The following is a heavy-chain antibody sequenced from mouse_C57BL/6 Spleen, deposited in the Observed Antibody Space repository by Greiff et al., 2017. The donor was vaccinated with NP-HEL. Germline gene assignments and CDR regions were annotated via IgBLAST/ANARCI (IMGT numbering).Heavy chain of an antibody. Sequence: QVQLQQPGAELVMPGASVKLSCKASGYTFTSYWMHWVKQRPGQGLEWIGEIDPSDSYTNYNQKFKGKSTLTVDKSSSPAYMQLSSLTSEDSAGYYWARRGPDSSGPFAYWGQGTLVTVSA. CDR2: IDPSDSYT. CDR1: GYTFTSYW. J-gene: IGHJ3*01. D-gene: IGHD3-2*02. V-gene: IGHV1-69*01. CDR3: ARRGPDSSGPFAY.